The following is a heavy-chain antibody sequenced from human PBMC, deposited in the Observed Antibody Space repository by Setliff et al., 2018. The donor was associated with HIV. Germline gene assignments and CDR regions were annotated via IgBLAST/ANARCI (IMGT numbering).Heavy chain of an antibody. CDR3: ASSTILDAFDI. D-gene: IGHD5-12*01. J-gene: IGHJ3*02. CDR1: GGSVSGHY. CDR2: ITPSGAT. V-gene: IGHV4-34*01. Sequence: SETLSLTCAVYGGSVSGHYWGWFRQPPGRGLEWIGEITPSGATNYLPSLKSRVTMSLDTSKNQFSLKMSSVTAADTAVYYCASSTILDAFDIWGQGTMVTVSS.